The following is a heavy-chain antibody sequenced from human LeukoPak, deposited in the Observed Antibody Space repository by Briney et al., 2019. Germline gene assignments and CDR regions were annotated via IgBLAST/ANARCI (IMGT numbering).Heavy chain of an antibody. CDR3: ARDPGLLEWSGDY. Sequence: GGSLRLSCAASGFTFSSYSMNWVRQAPGKGLEWVSSINSSSSYIYYADSVKGRFTISRDNATNSLYLQMNSLRAEYPAVYYCARDPGLLEWSGDYWGERNLVTVSS. D-gene: IGHD3-3*01. CDR2: INSSSSYI. V-gene: IGHV3-21*01. CDR1: GFTFSSYS. J-gene: IGHJ4*02.